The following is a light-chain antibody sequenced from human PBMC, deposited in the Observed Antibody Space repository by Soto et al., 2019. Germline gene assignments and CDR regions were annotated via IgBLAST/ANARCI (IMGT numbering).Light chain of an antibody. CDR3: SSYTSSSTLAV. CDR1: SSDVGGYNY. J-gene: IGLJ2*01. CDR2: DVN. V-gene: IGLV2-14*01. Sequence: QSVLTQPASVSGSPGQSITISCTGTSSDVGGYNYVSWYQQDPGKAPKLMIYDVNNRPSGVSNRISGSKSGNTASLTISGLQAEGEAYYYCSSYTSSSTLAVFGGRTKLTVL.